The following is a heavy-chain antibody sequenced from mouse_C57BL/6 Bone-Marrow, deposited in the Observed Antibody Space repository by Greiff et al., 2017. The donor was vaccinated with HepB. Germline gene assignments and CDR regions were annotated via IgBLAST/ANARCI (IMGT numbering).Heavy chain of an antibody. D-gene: IGHD2-5*01. V-gene: IGHV1-76*01. J-gene: IGHJ2*01. CDR3: ARPCYSNYDFDY. CDR2: IYPGSGNT. Sequence: QVQLKQSGAELVRPGASVKLSCKASGYTFTDYYINWVKQRPGQGLEWIARIYPGSGNTYYNEKFKGKATLTAEKSSSTAYMQLSSLTSEDSAVYFCARPCYSNYDFDYWGQGTTLTVSS. CDR1: GYTFTDYY.